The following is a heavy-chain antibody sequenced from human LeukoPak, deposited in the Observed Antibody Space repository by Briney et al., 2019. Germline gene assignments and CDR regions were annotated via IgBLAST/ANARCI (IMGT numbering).Heavy chain of an antibody. CDR1: GFTFSSYA. Sequence: GGSLRLSCAASGFTFSSYAMSWVRQAPGKGLEWVSAISGSGGSTYYADPVKGRFTISRDNSKNTLYLQMNSLRAEDTAVYYCAKDFGYYYDSSGYWDYWGQGTLVTVSS. CDR3: AKDFGYYYDSSGYWDY. V-gene: IGHV3-23*01. J-gene: IGHJ4*02. CDR2: ISGSGGST. D-gene: IGHD3-22*01.